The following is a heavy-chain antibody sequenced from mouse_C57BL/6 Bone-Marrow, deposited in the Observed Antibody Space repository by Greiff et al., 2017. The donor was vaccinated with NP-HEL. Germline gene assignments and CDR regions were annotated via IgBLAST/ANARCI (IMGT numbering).Heavy chain of an antibody. CDR1: GYTFTDYN. D-gene: IGHD2-4*01. Sequence: EVQLQQSGPELVKPGASVKMSCKASGYTFTDYNMHWVKQSHGKSLEWIGYINPNNGGTSYNQKFKGKATLTVNKSSSTAYMELRSLTSEDSAVYYCARPPHYDYDVKRAWFAYWGQGTLVTVSA. V-gene: IGHV1-22*01. CDR3: ARPPHYDYDVKRAWFAY. J-gene: IGHJ3*01. CDR2: INPNNGGT.